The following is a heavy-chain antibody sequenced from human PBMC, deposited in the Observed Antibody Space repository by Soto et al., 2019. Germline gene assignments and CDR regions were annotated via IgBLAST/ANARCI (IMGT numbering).Heavy chain of an antibody. V-gene: IGHV4-59*08. CDR2: ISHSGST. Sequence: QVQLQESGPGLVKPSETLSLTRTVPGGSIINHYCSWFRQPPGKGLEWIGYISHSGSTSYNPSLMSPVTMSVDTPKTQFSLMLDSVTATDTAVYYCARQGFGSLHGLVDVWGQGTTVIVSS. J-gene: IGHJ6*02. CDR3: ARQGFGSLHGLVDV. CDR1: GGSIINHY. D-gene: IGHD3-10*01.